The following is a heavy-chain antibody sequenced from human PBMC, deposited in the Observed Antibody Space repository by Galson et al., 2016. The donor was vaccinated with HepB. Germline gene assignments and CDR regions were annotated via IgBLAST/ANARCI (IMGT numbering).Heavy chain of an antibody. Sequence: SVKVSCKASGYTFTSYSMRWVRQAPGQGLECLGWVNPDSGNRGYPQKFQGRVTMTTDRSIGTAYMELSSLRSDDTAVYYCTRTKVRGLAAVDVWGHGTTVTVSS. CDR2: VNPDSGNR. CDR3: TRTKVRGLAAVDV. V-gene: IGHV1-8*02. J-gene: IGHJ6*02. CDR1: GYTFTSYS. D-gene: IGHD3-10*01.